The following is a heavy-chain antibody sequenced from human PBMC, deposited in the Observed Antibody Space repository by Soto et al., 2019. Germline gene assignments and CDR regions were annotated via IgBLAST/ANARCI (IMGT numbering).Heavy chain of an antibody. V-gene: IGHV4-59*01. J-gene: IGHJ6*03. CDR2: IYYSGST. D-gene: IGHD3-10*01. CDR3: ARLPYYYGSAFMDV. Sequence: PSETLSLTCTVSGGSISSYYWSWIRQPPGKGLEWIGYIYYSGSTNYNPSLKSRVTISVDTSKNQFSLKLSSVTAADTAVYYCARLPYYYGSAFMDVWGKGTTVT. CDR1: GGSISSYY.